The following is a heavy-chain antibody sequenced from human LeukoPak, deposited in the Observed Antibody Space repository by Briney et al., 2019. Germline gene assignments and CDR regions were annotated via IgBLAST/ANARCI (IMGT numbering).Heavy chain of an antibody. CDR2: ISSTSIYR. Sequence: GGSLRLSCAASGFSFTTYSMNWVRQAPGKGLEWVSSISSTSIYRYYVDSVKGRFTISRDNAKNSLYLQMNSLRAEDTAVYYCARDLMGIAYRGAFYYWGQGTLVTVSS. CDR1: GFSFTTYS. J-gene: IGHJ4*02. D-gene: IGHD6-13*01. V-gene: IGHV3-21*04. CDR3: ARDLMGIAYRGAFYY.